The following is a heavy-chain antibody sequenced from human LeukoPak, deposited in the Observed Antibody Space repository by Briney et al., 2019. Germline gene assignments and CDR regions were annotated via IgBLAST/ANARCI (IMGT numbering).Heavy chain of an antibody. D-gene: IGHD3-3*01. J-gene: IGHJ3*02. CDR3: ARERGYDFWSGYYSRAPNAFDI. Sequence: PGGSLRLSCAASGFTFSSYSMNWVRQAPWKGLEWVSYISSSSRTIYYADSVKGRFTISRDNAKNSLYLQMNSLRAEDTAVYYCARERGYDFWSGYYSRAPNAFDIWGQGTMVTVSS. CDR2: ISSSSRTI. CDR1: GFTFSSYS. V-gene: IGHV3-48*01.